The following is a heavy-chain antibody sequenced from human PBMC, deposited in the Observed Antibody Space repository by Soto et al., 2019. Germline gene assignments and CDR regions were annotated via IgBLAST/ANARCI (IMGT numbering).Heavy chain of an antibody. Sequence: EVQLVESGGGLVQPGGSLRLSCVASGFTFSRSRVHWVRQAPGKGLVWVSRINSDGSCTNYADSVKGRFTIARDNTKHTLYLQMHSLRAEDTGLYYCATLGGELPQRDYWGQGTLVTISS. D-gene: IGHD1-26*01. CDR3: ATLGGELPQRDY. CDR2: INSDGSCT. CDR1: GFTFSRSR. V-gene: IGHV3-74*01. J-gene: IGHJ4*02.